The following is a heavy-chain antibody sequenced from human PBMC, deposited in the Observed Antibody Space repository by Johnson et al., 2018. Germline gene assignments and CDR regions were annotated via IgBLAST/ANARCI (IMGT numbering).Heavy chain of an antibody. D-gene: IGHD1-14*01. Sequence: VQLVESGGGLVQPGRSLRLSCAASGFTFDDYAMHWVRQAPGKGLEWVSVIYSGGSTYYADSVKGRFTISRDNSKNTLYLQMKSLRAEDTAVYYCARERGAPRDAFDIWGQGTMVTVSS. CDR3: ARERGAPRDAFDI. CDR1: GFTFDDYA. V-gene: IGHV3-66*01. J-gene: IGHJ3*02. CDR2: IYSGGST.